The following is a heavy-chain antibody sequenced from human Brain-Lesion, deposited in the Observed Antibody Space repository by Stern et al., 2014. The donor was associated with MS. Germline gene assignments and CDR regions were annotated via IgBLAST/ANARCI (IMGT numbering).Heavy chain of an antibody. CDR3: AGEEDIRYCSGGSCTGNWFDP. CDR1: GGSVSSTSYA. D-gene: IGHD2-15*01. V-gene: IGHV4-39*01. CDR2: IYYSGDT. J-gene: IGHJ5*02. Sequence: QVQLQESGPGLVKPSETLSLTCTVAGGSVSSTSYAWAWIRQPPGKGLEWIGTIYYSGDTSYSPSLKSRLTISLTTSKNQFSLQLRSVTAADTAVYYCAGEEDIRYCSGGSCTGNWFDPWGQGTLVTVSS.